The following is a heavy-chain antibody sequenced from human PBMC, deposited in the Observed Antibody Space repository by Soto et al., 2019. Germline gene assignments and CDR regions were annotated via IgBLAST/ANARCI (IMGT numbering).Heavy chain of an antibody. CDR3: AVVMVRGVMDV. D-gene: IGHD3-10*01. CDR2: IYYSVST. V-gene: IGHV4-59*01. Sequence: SETLSLTCTVSGGSISSYYWSWLRQPPGKGLEWIGYIYYSVSTNYNPSLKSRVTISVDTSKNQFSLKLSSVTAADTAVYYCAVVMVRGVMDVWGQGTTVTVSS. CDR1: GGSISSYY. J-gene: IGHJ6*02.